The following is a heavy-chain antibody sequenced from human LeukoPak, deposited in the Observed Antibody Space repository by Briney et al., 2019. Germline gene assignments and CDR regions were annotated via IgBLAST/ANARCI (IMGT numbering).Heavy chain of an antibody. J-gene: IGHJ4*02. Sequence: TGGSLRLSCAASRFIFSSYAMNWVRQAPGKGLEWVSSISGSGGSTYYADSVKGRFTFSRDNSKNTLYLQMNSLRAEDTAVYYCAKTPSSGYYFDQWGQGTLVTVSS. CDR1: RFIFSSYA. D-gene: IGHD5-12*01. V-gene: IGHV3-23*01. CDR3: AKTPSSGYYFDQ. CDR2: ISGSGGST.